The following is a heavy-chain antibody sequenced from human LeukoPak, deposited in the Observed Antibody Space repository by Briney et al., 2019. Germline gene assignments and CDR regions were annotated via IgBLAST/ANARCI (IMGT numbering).Heavy chain of an antibody. CDR2: ISSSGSTI. CDR3: ALGGTYYYDSSGRPNSIDY. D-gene: IGHD3-22*01. Sequence: PGGSLRLSCAASGFTFSSYEMNWVRQAPGKGLEWVSYISSSGSTIYYADSVKGRFTVSRDNSKNTLYLQMNSLRAEDTAVYYCALGGTYYYDSSGRPNSIDYWGQGTLVTVSS. V-gene: IGHV3-48*03. J-gene: IGHJ4*02. CDR1: GFTFSSYE.